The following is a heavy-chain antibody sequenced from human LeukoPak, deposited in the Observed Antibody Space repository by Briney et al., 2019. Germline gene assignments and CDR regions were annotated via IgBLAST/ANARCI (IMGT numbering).Heavy chain of an antibody. V-gene: IGHV4-59*08. CDR2: IYYSGST. CDR1: GGSISSYY. Sequence: SETLSLTCTVSGGSISSYYWSWIRQPPGKGLEWIGYIYYSGSTNYNPSLKSRVTISVDTSKNQFSLKLSSVTAADTAVYYCARGATVVTPNYWGQGTLVTVSS. J-gene: IGHJ4*02. CDR3: ARGATVVTPNY. D-gene: IGHD4-23*01.